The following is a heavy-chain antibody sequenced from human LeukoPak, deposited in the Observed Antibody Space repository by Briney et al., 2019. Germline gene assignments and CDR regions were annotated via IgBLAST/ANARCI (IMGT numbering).Heavy chain of an antibody. V-gene: IGHV3-21*01. Sequence: PGGSLRLSCEASGFSFSIYNMNWVRLAPGKGLEWVSSISSSSSYIYYADSVKGRFTISRDNAKNSLYLQMNSLRAEDTAVYYCARYLGGYSSATDYWGQGTLVTVSS. CDR2: ISSSSSYI. CDR3: ARYLGGYSSATDY. J-gene: IGHJ4*02. CDR1: GFSFSIYN. D-gene: IGHD6-25*01.